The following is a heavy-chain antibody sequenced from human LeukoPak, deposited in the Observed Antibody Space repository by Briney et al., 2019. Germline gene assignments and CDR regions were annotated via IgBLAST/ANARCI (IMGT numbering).Heavy chain of an antibody. CDR1: KFTFSTYG. V-gene: IGHV3-30*02. CDR3: AKDISIYGRAQYYFDY. CDR2: IRYDGSNK. D-gene: IGHD2/OR15-2a*01. Sequence: PGGSLRLSCAASKFTFSTYGMYWVRQAPGKGLEWVALIRYDGSNKYYADSVKGRFTISRDNSKNTLYLQMNSLRAEDTAVYYCAKDISIYGRAQYYFDYWGQGTLVIVSS. J-gene: IGHJ4*02.